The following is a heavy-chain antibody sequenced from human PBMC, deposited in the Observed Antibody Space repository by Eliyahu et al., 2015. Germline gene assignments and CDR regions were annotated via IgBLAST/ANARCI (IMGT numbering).Heavy chain of an antibody. J-gene: IGHJ4*02. Sequence: QLQLQESGPGLVKPSETLSLTCSVXGGSISSSSDYWGWIRQPPGKGLEWIGSIYYSGRAYYNPSLKSRVTISVDTSKNQFSLKLSSVTAADTAVYYCARRFAGIFDYWGQGTLVTVSS. V-gene: IGHV4-39*01. D-gene: IGHD3-16*01. CDR2: IYYSGRA. CDR3: ARRFAGIFDY. CDR1: GGSISSSSDY.